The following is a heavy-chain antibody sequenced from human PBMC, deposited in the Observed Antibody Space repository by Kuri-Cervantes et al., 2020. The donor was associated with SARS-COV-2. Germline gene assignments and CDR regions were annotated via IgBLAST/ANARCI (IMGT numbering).Heavy chain of an antibody. Sequence: SETLSLTCVVYGGSFSGYYWSWIRQPPGKGLEWIGEINHSGSTNYNPSLKSRVTISVDTSKNQFSLKLSSVTAADTAVYYCARPGGFLDVWGKGTTVTVSS. J-gene: IGHJ6*04. CDR1: GGSFSGYY. D-gene: IGHD4-23*01. V-gene: IGHV4-34*01. CDR2: INHSGST. CDR3: ARPGGFLDV.